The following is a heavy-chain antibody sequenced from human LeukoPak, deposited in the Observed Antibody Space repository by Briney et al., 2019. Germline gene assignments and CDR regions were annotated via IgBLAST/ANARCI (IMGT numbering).Heavy chain of an antibody. CDR3: ARGGGDYTNDMAV. V-gene: IGHV3-30*04. CDR1: GFIFRSYA. Sequence: PGRSLRLSCATSGFIFRSYAMHWVPRAPGKGLEWVPVISFDGRNEYYADSVNGRHTISRENSKNTLDLNMSRLRVADTAVYYCARGGGDYTNDMAVWGQGTTAAVSS. J-gene: IGHJ6*02. D-gene: IGHD2-21*01. CDR2: ISFDGRNE.